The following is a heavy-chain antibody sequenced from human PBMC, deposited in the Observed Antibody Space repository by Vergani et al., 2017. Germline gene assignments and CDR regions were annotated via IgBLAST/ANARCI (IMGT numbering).Heavy chain of an antibody. D-gene: IGHD4-17*01. Sequence: QLQLQQWGAGLLKPSETLSLTCAVYGGSFSGYYWSWIRQPPGKGLEWIGEINHSGSTNYNPSLKSRVTISVETSKNQFSLKLSSVTAADTAVYYCARGPRMNGDYEYYYYYGMDVGGGGPTVTVSS. CDR2: INHSGST. CDR3: ARGPRMNGDYEYYYYYGMDV. V-gene: IGHV4-34*01. CDR1: GGSFSGYY. J-gene: IGHJ6*04.